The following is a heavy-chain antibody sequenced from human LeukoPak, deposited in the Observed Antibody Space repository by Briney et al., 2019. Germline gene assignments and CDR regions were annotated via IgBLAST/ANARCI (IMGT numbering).Heavy chain of an antibody. CDR2: IYYSGST. CDR3: ARVGRMDTAIYFDY. J-gene: IGHJ4*02. D-gene: IGHD5-18*01. Sequence: SETLSLTCTVSGGSISSYYWSWIRQPPGKGLEWIGYIYYSGSTNYNPSLKSRVTISVDTSKNQFSLKLSSVTAADTAVYYCARVGRMDTAIYFDYWGQGTLVTVSS. V-gene: IGHV4-59*01. CDR1: GGSISSYY.